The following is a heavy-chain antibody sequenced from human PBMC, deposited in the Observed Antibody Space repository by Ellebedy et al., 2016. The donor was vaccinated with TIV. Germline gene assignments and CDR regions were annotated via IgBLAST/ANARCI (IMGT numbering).Heavy chain of an antibody. CDR3: AKGSLAHGYGDPADDAFDI. CDR1: GFTVSSNY. Sequence: PGGSLRLSCAASGFTVSSNYMSWVRQAPGKGLEWVSVIYSGGSTYYADSVKGRFTISRDNSKNTLYLQMNSLRAEDTAVYYCAKGSLAHGYGDPADDAFDIWGQGTMVTVSS. J-gene: IGHJ3*02. V-gene: IGHV3-66*01. D-gene: IGHD4-17*01. CDR2: IYSGGST.